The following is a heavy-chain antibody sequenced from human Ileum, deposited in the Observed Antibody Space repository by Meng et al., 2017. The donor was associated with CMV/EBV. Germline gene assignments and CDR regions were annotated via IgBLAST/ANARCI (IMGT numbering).Heavy chain of an antibody. Sequence: LRESRPALVKPSDTLSLTRTVSGGSVTSHWWSWIRQYAGKGLEWIGRIYITGRTNYNPSLKSRVTLSIDKSKDQFSLRLNSVTAADTAVYYCTRDLLVAAAAVFDSWGQGTLVTVSS. CDR3: TRDLLVAAAAVFDS. CDR2: IYITGRT. CDR1: GGSVTSHW. D-gene: IGHD6-13*01. J-gene: IGHJ4*02. V-gene: IGHV4-4*07.